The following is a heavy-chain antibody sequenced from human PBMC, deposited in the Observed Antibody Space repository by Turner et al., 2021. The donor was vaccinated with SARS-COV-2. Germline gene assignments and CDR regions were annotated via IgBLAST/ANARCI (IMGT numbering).Heavy chain of an antibody. CDR3: ARDLGGTSSLGGYFDY. CDR1: GFTVSSNY. J-gene: IGHJ4*02. V-gene: IGHV3-66*02. D-gene: IGHD2-2*01. CDR2: IYSVGST. Sequence: EVQLGEAGGGLVQRCGSLRLPGADSGFTVSSNYTNWVRQAPGKVLEWVSVIYSVGSTYYADSVKGRFTISRDNSKNTLYLQMNSLRAEDTALYYCARDLGGTSSLGGYFDYWGQGTLVTVSS.